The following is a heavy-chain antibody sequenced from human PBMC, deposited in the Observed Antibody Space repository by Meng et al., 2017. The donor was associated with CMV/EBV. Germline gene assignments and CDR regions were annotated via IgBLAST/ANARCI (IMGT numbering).Heavy chain of an antibody. CDR2: IRYDGSNK. Sequence: GGSLRLSCAASGFTFSSYGMHWVRQAPGKGLEWVAFIRYDGSNKYYADSVKGRFTISRDNSKNTLYLQMNSLRAEDTAVYYCAKDRIAARPTPGAPRPTPIAYWGQGTLVTVSS. J-gene: IGHJ4*02. CDR1: GFTFSSYG. CDR3: AKDRIAARPTPGAPRPTPIAY. D-gene: IGHD6-6*01. V-gene: IGHV3-30*02.